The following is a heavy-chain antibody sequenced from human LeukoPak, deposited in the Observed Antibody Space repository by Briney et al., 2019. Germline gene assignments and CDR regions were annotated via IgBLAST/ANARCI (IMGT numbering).Heavy chain of an antibody. D-gene: IGHD3-9*01. J-gene: IGHJ3*02. Sequence: IXXNSVIIGYADSVKGPFTISRDNAKNSLYLQMNSLRAEDTALYYCAKENYDILTGSNLGAFDIWGQGTMVTVSS. V-gene: IGHV3-9*01. CDR3: AKENYDILTGSNLGAFDI. CDR2: IXXNSVII.